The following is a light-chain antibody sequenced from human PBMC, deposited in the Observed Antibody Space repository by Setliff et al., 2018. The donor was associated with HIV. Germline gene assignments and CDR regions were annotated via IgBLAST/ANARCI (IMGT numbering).Light chain of an antibody. CDR2: DVS. Sequence: QSVLTQPASVSGPPGQSITISCTGTSSDVGGYNYVSWYQQHPGKAPKLMIYDVSNRPSGVCNRFSGSKSGNTASLTISGLQAEDEADYYCSSYTSSSTYVFGTGTKVTVL. V-gene: IGLV2-14*01. CDR1: SSDVGGYNY. CDR3: SSYTSSSTYV. J-gene: IGLJ1*01.